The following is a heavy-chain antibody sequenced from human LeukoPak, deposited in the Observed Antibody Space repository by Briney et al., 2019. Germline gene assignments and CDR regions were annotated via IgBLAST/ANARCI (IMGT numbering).Heavy chain of an antibody. CDR2: ITVTTTFI. Sequence: GGSLRLSCAASGFNLSNYNMNWVRQAPGKGLEWVSSITVTTTFIYYADSVKGRFTISRDNAKNSLYLQMNTLRVEDTALYYCARDLPGELGRGVFDIWGQGTMVTVSS. J-gene: IGHJ3*02. CDR3: ARDLPGELGRGVFDI. D-gene: IGHD1-1*01. V-gene: IGHV3-21*01. CDR1: GFNLSNYN.